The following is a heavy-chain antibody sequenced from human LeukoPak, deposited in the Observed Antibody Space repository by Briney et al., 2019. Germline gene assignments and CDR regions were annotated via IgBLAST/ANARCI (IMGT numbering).Heavy chain of an antibody. CDR3: ARTFGGVIVTDGPFDY. V-gene: IGHV3-74*01. CDR2: INSDGSST. J-gene: IGHJ4*02. Sequence: GGSLRLSCASSGFTFSSYWMHWVRQAPGKGLVWVSRINSDGSSTSYADSVKGRFTISRDNAKNTLYLQMNSLRAEDTAVYYCARTFGGVIVTDGPFDYWGQGTLVTVSS. D-gene: IGHD3-16*02. CDR1: GFTFSSYW.